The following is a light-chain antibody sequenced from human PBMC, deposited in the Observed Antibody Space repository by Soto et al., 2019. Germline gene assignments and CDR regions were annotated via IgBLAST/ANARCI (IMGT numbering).Light chain of an antibody. CDR3: ATLDDSLKGWV. Sequence: QSVLTQPPSASGTPGQSVTISCSGSGSNIGSKSAYWYQQLPGTAPKLLIYRNNQRPSGVPDRFSGSKSGTSASLAISGLQSEDEADYYCATLDDSLKGWVFGGWTKVTVL. CDR2: RNN. J-gene: IGLJ3*02. V-gene: IGLV1-44*01. CDR1: GSNIGSKS.